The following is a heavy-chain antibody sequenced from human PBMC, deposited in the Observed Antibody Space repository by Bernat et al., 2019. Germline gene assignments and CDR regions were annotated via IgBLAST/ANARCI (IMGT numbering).Heavy chain of an antibody. D-gene: IGHD5-24*01. J-gene: IGHJ6*03. Sequence: QVRLQQSGPGLVKPSQTLSLTCAISGDSVSSNSAAWNWIRQSPSRGLEWLGRTYYRSKWSDNYAVSVKSRITINRDTSKNQFSLQLNSVTPEDTAVYYCARGALFRDYFMDVWGKGTTVTVSS. V-gene: IGHV6-1*01. CDR2: TYYRSKWSD. CDR1: GDSVSSNSAA. CDR3: ARGALFRDYFMDV.